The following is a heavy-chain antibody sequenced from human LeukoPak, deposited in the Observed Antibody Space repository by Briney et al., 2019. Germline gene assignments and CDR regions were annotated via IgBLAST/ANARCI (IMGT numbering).Heavy chain of an antibody. CDR1: GFTFSSYS. D-gene: IGHD6-13*01. CDR2: ITSNGGNT. Sequence: PGGSLRLSCSASGFTFSSYSMHWVRQAPGKGLEYVSTITSNGGNTYYADSVKGRFTISRDNSKSTLYLQMSSLTAEDTAVYYCVKTGGSSWTNFYYWGQGTLVTVSS. V-gene: IGHV3-64D*06. CDR3: VKTGGSSWTNFYY. J-gene: IGHJ4*02.